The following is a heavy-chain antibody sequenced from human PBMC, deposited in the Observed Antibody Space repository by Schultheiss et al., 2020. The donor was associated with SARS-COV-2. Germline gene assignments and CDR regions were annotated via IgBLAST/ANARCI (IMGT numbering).Heavy chain of an antibody. J-gene: IGHJ4*02. V-gene: IGHV3-74*01. CDR2: INKDGSSS. Sequence: GGSLRLSCAASGFTLSGFWMHWVRQAPGKGLVWVSRINKDGSSSSYADSVKGRFTISRDNAKNTLYLQINSLRAEDTAVYYCASAPHSSSLAYWGQGTLVTVSS. D-gene: IGHD6-13*01. CDR1: GFTLSGFW. CDR3: ASAPHSSSLAY.